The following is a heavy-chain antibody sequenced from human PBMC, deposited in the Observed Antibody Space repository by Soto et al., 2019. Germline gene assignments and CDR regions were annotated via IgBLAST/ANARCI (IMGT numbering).Heavy chain of an antibody. CDR1: GYTFTSYH. CDR2: MNPNSGNT. CDR3: ALAHIRSTKNLLDL. J-gene: IGHJ5*02. Sequence: VASVKVSCKGSGYTFTSYHINWVRQATGQGLEWMGWMNPNSGNTGYAQTLQGRVTMTWDTSISTAYMELSSLRFEDTAMYYCALAHIRSTKNLLDLWGQGTLVTVSS. D-gene: IGHD3-3*02. V-gene: IGHV1-8*01.